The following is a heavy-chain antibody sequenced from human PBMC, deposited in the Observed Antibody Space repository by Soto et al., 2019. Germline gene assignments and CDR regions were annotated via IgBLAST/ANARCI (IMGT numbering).Heavy chain of an antibody. J-gene: IGHJ4*02. CDR2: ISHDGGNK. D-gene: IGHD6-19*01. V-gene: IGHV3-30*18. CDR3: AKDWGIAVAAH. CDR1: GFTFSSTG. Sequence: PXVSLRLSCAASGFTFSSTGMHWVRQAPGKGLEWVAVISHDGGNKYYGDSVKGRFTISRDNSKNTLYLQMNSLRADDTAVYYCAKDWGIAVAAHWGQGTLVTVSS.